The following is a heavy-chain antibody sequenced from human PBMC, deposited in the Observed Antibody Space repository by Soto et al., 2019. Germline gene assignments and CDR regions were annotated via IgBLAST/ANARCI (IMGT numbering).Heavy chain of an antibody. CDR3: ARDYYYGSGSYYTDCYYMDV. D-gene: IGHD3-10*01. J-gene: IGHJ6*03. CDR2: INPNSGGT. V-gene: IGHV1-2*04. CDR1: GYTFTGYY. Sequence: ASVKVSWKASGYTFTGYYMHWVRQAPGQGLEWMGWINPNSGGTNYAQKFQGWVTMTRDTSISTAYMELSRLRSDDTAVYYCARDYYYGSGSYYTDCYYMDVWGKGTTDTVSS.